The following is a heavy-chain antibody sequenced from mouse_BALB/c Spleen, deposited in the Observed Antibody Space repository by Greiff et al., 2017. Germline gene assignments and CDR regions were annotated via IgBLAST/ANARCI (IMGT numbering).Heavy chain of an antibody. V-gene: IGHV1-14*01. D-gene: IGHD1-2*01. CDR1: GYTFTSYV. J-gene: IGHJ3*01. CDR3: ARSTTATGGWFAY. Sequence: VQLKQSGPELVKPGASVKMSCKASGYTFTSYVMHWVKQKPGQGLEWIGYINPYNDGTKYNEKFKGKATLTSDKSSSTAYMELSSLTSEDSAVYYCARSTTATGGWFAYWGQGTLVTVSA. CDR2: INPYNDGT.